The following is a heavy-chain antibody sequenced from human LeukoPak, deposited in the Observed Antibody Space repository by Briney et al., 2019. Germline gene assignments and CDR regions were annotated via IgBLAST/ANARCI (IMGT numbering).Heavy chain of an antibody. Sequence: GGSLRLSCAASGFTFSSHWMHWVRQAPGKGLVWVSRIKYDASSTSYADSVKGRFTISRDNAKNTLYLQMNSLRAEDTAVYYCARGATYAYYQDYWGQGTLVTVSS. CDR1: GFTFSSHW. CDR3: ARGATYAYYQDY. D-gene: IGHD1-26*01. CDR2: IKYDASST. J-gene: IGHJ4*02. V-gene: IGHV3-74*01.